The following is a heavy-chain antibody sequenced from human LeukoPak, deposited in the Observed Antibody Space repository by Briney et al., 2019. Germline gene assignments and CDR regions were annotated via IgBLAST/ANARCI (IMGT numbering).Heavy chain of an antibody. CDR3: ARAPYDFWSGYYGGLYFDY. D-gene: IGHD3-3*01. Sequence: PSETLSLTCTVSGYSISSGYYWGWIRQPPGKGLEWIGSIYHSGSTNYNPSLKSRVTISVDKSKNQFSLKLSSVTAADTAVYYCARAPYDFWSGYYGGLYFDYWGQGTLVTVSS. CDR1: GYSISSGYY. V-gene: IGHV4-38-2*02. CDR2: IYHSGST. J-gene: IGHJ4*02.